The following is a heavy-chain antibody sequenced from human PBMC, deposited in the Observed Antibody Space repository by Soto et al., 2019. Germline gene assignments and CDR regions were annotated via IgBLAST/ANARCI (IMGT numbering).Heavy chain of an antibody. V-gene: IGHV3-7*03. CDR2: INKDGSQK. CDR3: VRELGLAY. CDR1: VFTLSNYW. Sequence: HPGGSLRLSCASSVFTLSNYWMTCVRHSPGKWLEWVANINKDGSQKNYVDSVKGRFAIARDNGQNSLSLQINSLRVEDTAGYYCVRELGLAYWGQGAVVTVSS. D-gene: IGHD7-27*01. J-gene: IGHJ4*02.